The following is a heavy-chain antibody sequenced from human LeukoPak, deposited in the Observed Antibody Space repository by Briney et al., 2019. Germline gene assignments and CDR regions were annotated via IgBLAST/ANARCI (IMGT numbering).Heavy chain of an antibody. V-gene: IGHV3-23*01. Sequence: GGSLRLSCAASGFTFSSYSMNWVRQAPGKGLEWVLAISGSGSNTYYADSVKGRFTISRDNSENTLYLQMNSLTVEDTAVYYCAKGPLIEVAGTTWDYWGQGTLVTVSS. D-gene: IGHD6-19*01. J-gene: IGHJ4*02. CDR2: ISGSGSNT. CDR1: GFTFSSYS. CDR3: AKGPLIEVAGTTWDY.